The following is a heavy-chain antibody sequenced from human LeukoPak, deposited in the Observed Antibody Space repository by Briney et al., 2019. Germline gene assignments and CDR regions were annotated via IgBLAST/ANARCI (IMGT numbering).Heavy chain of an antibody. D-gene: IGHD3-9*01. CDR1: GGTFSSYA. V-gene: IGHV1-69*13. J-gene: IGHJ4*02. CDR2: IIPIFGTA. Sequence: GASVKVSCKASGGTFSSYAISWVRQAPGQGLEWMGGIIPIFGTANYAQKFQGRVTITADESTSTAYMELSSLRSEDTAVYYCARGGGRDILTGLMAPIFDYWGQGTLVTVSS. CDR3: ARGGGRDILTGLMAPIFDY.